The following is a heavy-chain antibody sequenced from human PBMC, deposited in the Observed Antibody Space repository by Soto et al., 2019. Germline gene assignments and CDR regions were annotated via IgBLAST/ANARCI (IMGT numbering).Heavy chain of an antibody. CDR1: GFTFSSYA. CDR2: ISGSGGST. V-gene: IGHV3-23*01. Sequence: VSLRLSCAASGFTFSSYAMSWVRQAPGNGLEWVSAISGSGGSTYYADSVKGRFTISRDNSKNTLYLQMNSLRAEDTAVYYCAKSLPYCSGGSCYSRGYFDYWGQGTLVTVSS. J-gene: IGHJ4*02. CDR3: AKSLPYCSGGSCYSRGYFDY. D-gene: IGHD2-15*01.